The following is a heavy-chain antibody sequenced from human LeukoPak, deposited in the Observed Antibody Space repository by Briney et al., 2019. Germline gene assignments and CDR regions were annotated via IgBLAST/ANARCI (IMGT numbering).Heavy chain of an antibody. J-gene: IGHJ1*01. D-gene: IGHD3-9*01. CDR2: ITSSGTTI. Sequence: PGGSLRLSCAASGFTFTDYYMSWIRQAPGKGLEWVSYITSSGTTIYYADSVKGRFTISRDNAKNSLYLQMNSLRAEDTAVYYCARDGHYDILTGYFQDWGQAPWSPSPQ. CDR3: ARDGHYDILTGYFQD. CDR1: GFTFTDYY. V-gene: IGHV3-11*01.